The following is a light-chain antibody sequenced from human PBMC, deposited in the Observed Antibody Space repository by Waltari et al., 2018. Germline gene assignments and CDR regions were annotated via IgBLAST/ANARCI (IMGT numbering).Light chain of an antibody. CDR1: SSNVGGYNY. CDR2: GVS. J-gene: IGLJ1*01. V-gene: IGLV2-14*01. Sequence: QSALTQPASVSGSPGQSITISCTGTSSNVGGYNYFPWYQQHPGKAPKLMIYGVSNRPSGVSNRFSGSKSGNTASLTISGLQAEDEADYYCSSYTSSSLGVFGTGTKVTV. CDR3: SSYTSSSLGV.